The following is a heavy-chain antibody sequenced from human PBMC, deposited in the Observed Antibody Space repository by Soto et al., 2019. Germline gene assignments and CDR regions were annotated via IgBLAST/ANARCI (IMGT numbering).Heavy chain of an antibody. CDR1: GGTFSSYA. V-gene: IGHV1-69*13. Sequence: SVQVSCKASGGTFSSYAISWVRQAPGQGLEWMGGIIPIFGTANYAQKFQGRVTTTADESTSSAYMELSSLRSEDTAVYYCARDLRHYYDSSGYYMSSYYYFGMDVWGEGTTVTVSS. CDR3: ARDLRHYYDSSGYYMSSYYYFGMDV. D-gene: IGHD3-22*01. J-gene: IGHJ6*04. CDR2: IIPIFGTA.